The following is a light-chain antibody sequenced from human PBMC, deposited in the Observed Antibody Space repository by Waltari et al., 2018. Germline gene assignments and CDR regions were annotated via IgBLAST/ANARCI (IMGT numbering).Light chain of an antibody. CDR1: SSDIGRYDI. CDR2: DVS. CDR3: CSYAGNYVWV. Sequence: QSALTQPDAVSGSPGQSVTISCTGASSDIGRYDIVSWYQQHPGNAPKLVISDVSKRPSGVSDRFSGSKSGDTASLTISGLQFEDEADYYCCSYAGNYVWVFGGGTRLTVL. J-gene: IGLJ3*02. V-gene: IGLV2-23*02.